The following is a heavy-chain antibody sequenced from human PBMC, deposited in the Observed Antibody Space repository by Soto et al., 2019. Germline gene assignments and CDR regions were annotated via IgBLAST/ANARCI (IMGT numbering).Heavy chain of an antibody. CDR1: GFTFISYS. J-gene: IGHJ4*02. CDR2: ISSSSSTI. V-gene: IGHV3-48*01. CDR3: ARGFGMSGIDY. D-gene: IGHD3-10*01. Sequence: GGSLRLSSAAAGFTFISYSMNWVRQAPGKGLEWVSYISSSSSTIYYADSVKGRFTISRDNAKNSLYLQMNSLRAEDTAVYYWARGFGMSGIDYWGQGTLVTVSS.